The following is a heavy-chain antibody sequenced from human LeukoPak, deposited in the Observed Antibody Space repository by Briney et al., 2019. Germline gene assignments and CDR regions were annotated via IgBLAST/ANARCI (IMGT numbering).Heavy chain of an antibody. CDR2: IYYSGST. Sequence: PSETLSLTCTVSGGSISSYYWSWIRQPPGKGLEWIGYIYYSGSTNYNPSLKSRVTISVDTSKNQFYLKLSSVTAADTAVYYCARDSRDAYTLDYWGQGTLVTVSS. CDR3: ARDSRDAYTLDY. V-gene: IGHV4-59*01. J-gene: IGHJ4*02. CDR1: GGSISSYY. D-gene: IGHD5-24*01.